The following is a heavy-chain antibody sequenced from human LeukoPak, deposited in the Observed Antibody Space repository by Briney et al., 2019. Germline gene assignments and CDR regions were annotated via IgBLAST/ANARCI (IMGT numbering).Heavy chain of an antibody. D-gene: IGHD2-2*01. V-gene: IGHV1-2*02. J-gene: IGHJ4*02. CDR3: ARDKAVVLPALPYTFDY. CDR1: GYTFTGCY. Sequence: ASVKVSCKASGYTFTGCYMHWVRQAPGQGLEWMGWINPNSGGTNYAQKFQGRVTVTRDTSISTAYMELSRLRSDDTAVYYCARDKAVVLPALPYTFDYWGQGTPVTVSS. CDR2: INPNSGGT.